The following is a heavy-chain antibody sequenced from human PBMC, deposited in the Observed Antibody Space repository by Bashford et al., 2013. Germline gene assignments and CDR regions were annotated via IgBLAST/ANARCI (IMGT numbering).Heavy chain of an antibody. CDR2: ISSSSSYI. CDR1: GFTFSNYG. V-gene: IGHV3-21*01. Sequence: GSLRLSCAASGFTFSNYGMEWVRQAPGKGLEWVSAISSSSSYIYYADSVRGRFTISRDNAKNSLYLQMDSLRAEDTAVYYCARPRASHSISLPFDYVGPGNPGHRLL. J-gene: IGHJ4*02. D-gene: IGHD6-6*01. CDR3: ARPRASHSISLPFDY.